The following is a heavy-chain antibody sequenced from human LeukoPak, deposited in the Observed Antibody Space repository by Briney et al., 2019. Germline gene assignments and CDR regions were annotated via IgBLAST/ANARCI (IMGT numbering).Heavy chain of an antibody. V-gene: IGHV3-30*02. CDR3: AKDKGGYKYYYMDV. Sequence: GGSLRLSCAASGFTFSSYGMHWVRQAPGKGLEWVAFIRYDGSNKYYADSVKGRFTISRDNSKNTLYLQMNSLRAEDTAVYYCAKDKGGYKYYYMDVWGQGTLVTVSS. CDR2: IRYDGSNK. D-gene: IGHD5-18*01. J-gene: IGHJ6*03. CDR1: GFTFSSYG.